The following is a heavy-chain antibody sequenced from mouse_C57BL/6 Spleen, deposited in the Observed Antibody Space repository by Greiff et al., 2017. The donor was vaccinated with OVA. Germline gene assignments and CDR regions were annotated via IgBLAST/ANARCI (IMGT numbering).Heavy chain of an antibody. Sequence: QVQLKESGPGLVQPSQSLSITCTVSGFSLTSYGVHWVRQSPGKGLEWLGVIWSGGSRDYNAAFISRLSISKDNSKCKVSSKMTSLQAYDTAIYYCARNSDYYGSSRWYFDVWGTGTTVTVSS. CDR3: ARNSDYYGSSRWYFDV. CDR2: IWSGGSR. J-gene: IGHJ1*03. D-gene: IGHD1-1*01. V-gene: IGHV2-2*01. CDR1: GFSLTSYG.